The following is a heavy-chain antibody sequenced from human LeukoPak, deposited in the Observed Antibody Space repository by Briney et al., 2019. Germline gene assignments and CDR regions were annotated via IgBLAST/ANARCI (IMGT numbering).Heavy chain of an antibody. CDR1: GFTFSSYA. CDR2: ISYDGCNK. D-gene: IGHD1-26*01. CDR3: ARGGEWELLGDFDY. Sequence: GGSLRLSCAASGFTFSSYAMHWVRQAPGKGLEWVAVISYDGCNKYYADSVKGRFTISRDNSKNTLYLQMNSLRAEDTAVYYCARGGEWELLGDFDYWGQGTLVTVSS. V-gene: IGHV3-30*01. J-gene: IGHJ4*02.